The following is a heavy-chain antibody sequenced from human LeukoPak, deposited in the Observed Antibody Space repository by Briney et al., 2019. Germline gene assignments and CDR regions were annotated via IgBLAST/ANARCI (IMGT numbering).Heavy chain of an antibody. CDR1: GGSISSGDYY. Sequence: PSQTLSLTCTVSGGSISSGDYYWRWIRQPPGKGLEWIGSIYYSGSTYYNPSLKSRVTISVDTSKNQFSLKLSSVTAADTAVYYCARHRPLYQLLDNNWFDPWGQGTLVTVSS. D-gene: IGHD2-2*01. J-gene: IGHJ5*02. V-gene: IGHV4-39*01. CDR2: IYYSGST. CDR3: ARHRPLYQLLDNNWFDP.